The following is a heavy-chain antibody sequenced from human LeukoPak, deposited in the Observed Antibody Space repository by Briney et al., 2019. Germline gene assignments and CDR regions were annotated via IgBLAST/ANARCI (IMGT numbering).Heavy chain of an antibody. D-gene: IGHD5-12*01. CDR1: GFTFSNYN. CDR2: ISSSSDII. Sequence: GGSLGLSCVASGFTFSNYNMDWVRQAPGKGLEWVSYISSSSDIILYGNSVKGRFTISRDNAKDSLYLQMNSLRDDDTAVYYCARVGSGYDLWGQGTLVAVSS. CDR3: ARVGSGYDL. J-gene: IGHJ4*02. V-gene: IGHV3-48*02.